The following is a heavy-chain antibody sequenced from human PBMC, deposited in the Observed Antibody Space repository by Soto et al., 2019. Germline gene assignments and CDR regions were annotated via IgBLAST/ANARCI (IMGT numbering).Heavy chain of an antibody. CDR1: GFTFSSYW. CDR3: ARDQLPGPSYSSSYFDY. D-gene: IGHD6-6*01. CDR2: IKQDGSEK. J-gene: IGHJ4*02. V-gene: IGHV3-7*01. Sequence: GGSLRLSCAASGFTFSSYWMSWVRQAPGKGLEWVANIKQDGSEKYYVDSVKGRFTISRDNAKNSLYLQMNSLRAEDTAVYYCARDQLPGPSYSSSYFDYWGQGTLVTVSS.